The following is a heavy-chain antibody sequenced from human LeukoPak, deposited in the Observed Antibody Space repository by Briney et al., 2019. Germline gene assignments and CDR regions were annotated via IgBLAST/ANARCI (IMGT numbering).Heavy chain of an antibody. CDR3: ARWVVRGVIIHGYYYYYGMDV. Sequence: PGGSLRLSCSASGFTFSTYWMSWVRQAPGKGLEWVANMKRDGSEIYYVDSVKGRFTISRDNAKNSLYLQMNSLRAEDTAVYYCARWVVRGVIIHGYYYYYGMDVWGQGTTVTVSS. J-gene: IGHJ6*02. CDR2: MKRDGSEI. D-gene: IGHD3-10*01. V-gene: IGHV3-7*01. CDR1: GFTFSTYW.